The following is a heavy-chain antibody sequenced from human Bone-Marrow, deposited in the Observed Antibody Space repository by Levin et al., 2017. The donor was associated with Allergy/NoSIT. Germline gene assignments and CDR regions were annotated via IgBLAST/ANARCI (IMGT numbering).Heavy chain of an antibody. D-gene: IGHD2-15*01. CDR3: ARDENRGYCSGGSCYRVAFDI. CDR1: GFTFSTYS. V-gene: IGHV3-21*01. J-gene: IGHJ3*02. Sequence: NPGGSLRLSCVASGFTFSTYSMHWVRQAPGKGLEWVSSITGSDSYIYQADSVRGRFTISRDNTKNSLYLQVDSLRAEDTAVYYCARDENRGYCSGGSCYRVAFDIWGHGTMVTVSS. CDR2: ITGSDSYI.